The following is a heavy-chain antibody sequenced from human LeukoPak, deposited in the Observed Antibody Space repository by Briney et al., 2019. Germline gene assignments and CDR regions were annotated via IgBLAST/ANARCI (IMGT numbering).Heavy chain of an antibody. CDR3: AKSRGSGSNMARGVNFDY. CDR2: IYSGGGT. D-gene: IGHD3-10*01. Sequence: PGGSLRLSCAASGFTVSSNYMTWVRQAPGKGLEWVSVIYSGGGTYYADSVKGRFTISRDNSKNTLFLQMNSLRGEDTALYYCAKSRGSGSNMARGVNFDYWGQGTPVTVSP. V-gene: IGHV3-53*01. CDR1: GFTVSSNY. J-gene: IGHJ4*02.